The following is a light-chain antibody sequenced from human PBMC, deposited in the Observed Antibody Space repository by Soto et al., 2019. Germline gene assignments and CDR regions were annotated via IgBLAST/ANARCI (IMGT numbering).Light chain of an antibody. CDR3: NRYVSPPWT. J-gene: IGKJ2*02. CDR2: GAS. CDR1: QSLSKTY. V-gene: IGKV3-20*01. Sequence: EIVLTQSPGTLSSSPGERATLSCRASQSLSKTYLAWYQKKPGQAPRLLIDGASNRATGTPDRFSGSGSGKDFTLTIRILELENLAEYYCNRYVSPPWTSGQG.